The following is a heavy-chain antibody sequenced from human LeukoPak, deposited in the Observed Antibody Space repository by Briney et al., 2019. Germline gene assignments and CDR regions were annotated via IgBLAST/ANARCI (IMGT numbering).Heavy chain of an antibody. D-gene: IGHD4-17*01. CDR1: GFTFSSYW. CDR2: INSDGSST. J-gene: IGHJ4*02. V-gene: IGHV3-74*01. CDR3: ARESLEDDYADY. Sequence: GGSLRLSCAASGFTFSSYWMHWVRQAPGKGLVWVSRINSDGSSTTYADSVKGRFTISRDNAKNSLYLQMNSLRAEDTAVYYCARESLEDDYADYWGQGTLVTVSS.